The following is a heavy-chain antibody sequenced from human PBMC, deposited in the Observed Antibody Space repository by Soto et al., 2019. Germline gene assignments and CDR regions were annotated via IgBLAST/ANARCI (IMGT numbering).Heavy chain of an antibody. CDR1: GGSISRSNW. CDR2: IYHSGST. CDR3: ARRVTMVRGKNYYYGMDV. V-gene: IGHV4-4*02. D-gene: IGHD3-10*01. J-gene: IGHJ6*02. Sequence: SETLSLTCAVSGGSISRSNWWSWGRQPPGKGLEWIGEIYHSGSTNYNPSLKSRVTISVDKSKNQFSLKLSSVTAADTAVYYCARRVTMVRGKNYYYGMDVWGQGTTVT.